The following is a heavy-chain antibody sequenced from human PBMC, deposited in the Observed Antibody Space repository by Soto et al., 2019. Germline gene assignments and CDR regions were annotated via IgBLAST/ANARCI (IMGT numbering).Heavy chain of an antibody. CDR2: IKSDGSRI. V-gene: IGHV3-74*03. CDR3: ARDIRKYNRYSFNL. Sequence: EVQLVESGGGLVQPGGSLRLSCVSSGFIFSDYWMYWVRQAPGQGLVWVSRIKSDGSRITYADSVKGRFTISRDNAKNTLHLQMNGLRGEDTAVYDCARDIRKYNRYSFNLWGKVTLVTV. J-gene: IGHJ5*02. CDR1: GFIFSDYW. D-gene: IGHD1-1*01.